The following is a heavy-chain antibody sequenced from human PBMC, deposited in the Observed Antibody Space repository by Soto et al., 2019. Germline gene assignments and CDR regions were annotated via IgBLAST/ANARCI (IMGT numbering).Heavy chain of an antibody. CDR2: ISAYNGKT. V-gene: IGHV1-18*01. CDR1: GYIFTSYG. J-gene: IGHJ3*02. Sequence: QVQLVQSGAEVKKPGASVKVSCKASGYIFTSYGISWVRQAPGQRLEWMGWISAYNGKTNYAQKLEGRVTMTTDTSTSTAYMELRSLISDDTAVYYCARATQWQTPHEAFDIWGQGTMVTVSS. CDR3: ARATQWQTPHEAFDI. D-gene: IGHD6-19*01.